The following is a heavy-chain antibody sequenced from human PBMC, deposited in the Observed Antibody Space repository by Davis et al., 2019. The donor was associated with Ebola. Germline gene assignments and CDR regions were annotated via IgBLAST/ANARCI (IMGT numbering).Heavy chain of an antibody. J-gene: IGHJ3*02. CDR1: GYSFTSYW. D-gene: IGHD2-2*03. Sequence: GESLKISCKGSGYSFTSYWISWVRQMPGKGLEWMGRIDPSDSYTNYSPSFQGHVTISADKSISTAYLQWSSLKASDTAMYYCARRYGYCSSTSCYSGWDAFDIWGQGTMVTVSS. CDR2: IDPSDSYT. CDR3: ARRYGYCSSTSCYSGWDAFDI. V-gene: IGHV5-10-1*01.